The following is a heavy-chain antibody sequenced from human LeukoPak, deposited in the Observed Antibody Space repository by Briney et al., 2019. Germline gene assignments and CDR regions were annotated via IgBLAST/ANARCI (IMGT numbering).Heavy chain of an antibody. CDR1: DESFSGYY. D-gene: IGHD3-3*01. CDR2: INHSGST. CDR3: ARRGRFLGYMDV. Sequence: SETLSLTCAVYDESFSGYYWIWIRQPPGKGLEWIGEINHSGSTNYNPPLKSRVTISVDMSKNQFSLKLSSVTAADTAVYYCARRGRFLGYMDVWGKGTTVTVSS. J-gene: IGHJ6*03. V-gene: IGHV4-34*01.